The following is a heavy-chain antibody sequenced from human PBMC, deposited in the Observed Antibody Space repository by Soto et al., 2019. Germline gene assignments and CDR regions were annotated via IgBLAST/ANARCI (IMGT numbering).Heavy chain of an antibody. V-gene: IGHV1-2*04. CDR1: GYTFTGYY. CDR3: AREGLLSSYDLPPEGYYYYGMDV. J-gene: IGHJ6*02. CDR2: INPNSGGT. D-gene: IGHD5-12*01. Sequence: ASVKVSCKASGYTFTGYYMHWVRQAPGQGLEWMGWINPNSGGTNYAQKFQGWVTMTRDTSISTAYMELSRLRSDDTAVYYCAREGLLSSYDLPPEGYYYYGMDVWGQGTTVTVSS.